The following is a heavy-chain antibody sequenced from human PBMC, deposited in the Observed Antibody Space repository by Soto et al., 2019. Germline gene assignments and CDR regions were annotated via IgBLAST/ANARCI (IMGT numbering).Heavy chain of an antibody. Sequence: QVQLQESGPGLVKPSGTLSLTCAVSGGSISSSNWWSWVRQPPGKGLEWIGEIYHSGSTNYNPSLKSRVTIAVDKYKNPFSLRLGSVTAGDTAVYYCASELGSAGGYWFDPWGQGTLVTVSS. V-gene: IGHV4-4*02. D-gene: IGHD2-15*01. CDR1: GGSISSSNW. CDR3: ASELGSAGGYWFDP. CDR2: IYHSGST. J-gene: IGHJ5*02.